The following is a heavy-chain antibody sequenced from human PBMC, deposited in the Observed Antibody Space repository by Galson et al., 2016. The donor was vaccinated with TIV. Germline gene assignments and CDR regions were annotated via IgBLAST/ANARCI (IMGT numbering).Heavy chain of an antibody. CDR3: VRDYAG. Sequence: SLRLSCAASGFTFDDYAMHWVRQAPGKGLEWVSSITWNSDKIHYADSVKGRFTISRDNAKNSLYLQMNSLRAEDTAVYYCVRDYAGWGQGTLVTVSS. CDR1: GFTFDDYA. V-gene: IGHV3-9*01. J-gene: IGHJ4*02. CDR2: ITWNSDKI.